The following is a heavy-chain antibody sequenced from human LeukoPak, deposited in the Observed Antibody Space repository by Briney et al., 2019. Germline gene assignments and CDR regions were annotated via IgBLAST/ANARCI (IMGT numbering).Heavy chain of an antibody. CDR3: ANFPLLVLPTTTSGHWFDP. CDR2: ISGGSGST. V-gene: IGHV3-23*01. CDR1: GFTFSRYA. J-gene: IGHJ5*02. Sequence: GGSLRLSCAASGFTFSRYAMSWVRQAPGKGLEWVSTISGGSGSTYYADSVKGRFTISGDISRDTLYLQMNSQRAEDTAVYYCANFPLLVLPTTTSGHWFDPWGQGTLVTVSS. D-gene: IGHD2-2*01.